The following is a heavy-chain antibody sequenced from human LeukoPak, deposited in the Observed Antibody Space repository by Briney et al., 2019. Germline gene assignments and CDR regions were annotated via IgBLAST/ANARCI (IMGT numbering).Heavy chain of an antibody. Sequence: GGSLRLSCAASGFTFSSYGMHWVRQAPGKGLEWVAFIRYDGSNKYYADSVKGRFTISRDNSKNTLYLQMNSLRAEDTAVYYCAKNGLSSSTYYYYMDVWGKGTTVTVSS. CDR2: IRYDGSNK. CDR1: GFTFSSYG. D-gene: IGHD2-2*01. J-gene: IGHJ6*03. CDR3: AKNGLSSSTYYYYMDV. V-gene: IGHV3-30*02.